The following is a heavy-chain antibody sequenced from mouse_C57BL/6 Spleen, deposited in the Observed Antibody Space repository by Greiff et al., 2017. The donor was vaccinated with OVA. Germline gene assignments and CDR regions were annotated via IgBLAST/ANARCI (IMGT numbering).Heavy chain of an antibody. V-gene: IGHV1-20*01. CDR3: ARKGLRTSYYYAMDY. Sequence: EVKLQESGPELVKPGDSVKISCKASGYSFTGYFMNWVMQSHGKSLEWIGRINPYNGDTFYNQKFKGKATLTVDKSSSTAHMELRSLTSEDSAVYYCARKGLRTSYYYAMDYWGQGTSVTVSS. CDR1: GYSFTGYF. CDR2: INPYNGDT. J-gene: IGHJ4*01. D-gene: IGHD2-2*01.